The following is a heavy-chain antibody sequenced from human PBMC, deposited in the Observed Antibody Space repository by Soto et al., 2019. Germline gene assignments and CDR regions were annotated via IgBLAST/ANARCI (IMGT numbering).Heavy chain of an antibody. Sequence: PGGSLRLSCAASGFTFSSYGIHWVRKAPGKGLERVAVISNDGSNKYYADSVKGRITISRDNSKNTLYLQMNSLRAEDTAVYYCAKNGDFWSWGMDVWGQGTTVTVSS. CDR1: GFTFSSYG. D-gene: IGHD3-3*01. CDR2: ISNDGSNK. V-gene: IGHV3-30*18. CDR3: AKNGDFWSWGMDV. J-gene: IGHJ6*02.